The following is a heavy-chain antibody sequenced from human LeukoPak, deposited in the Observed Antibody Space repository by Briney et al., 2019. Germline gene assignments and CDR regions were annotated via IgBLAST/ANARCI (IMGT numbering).Heavy chain of an antibody. CDR2: INHSGST. CDR3: ARGTRGDYVYHRGNFRRMVYYYYMDV. D-gene: IGHD4-17*01. Sequence: KPSETLSLTCAVYGGSFSNYYWSWIRQSPGKGLEWIGEINHSGSTYYNPSLKSRVTMSVETSKNQFSLKLSSVTAADTAVYYCARGTRGDYVYHRGNFRRMVYYYYMDVWGKGTTVTVSS. J-gene: IGHJ6*03. V-gene: IGHV4-34*01. CDR1: GGSFSNYY.